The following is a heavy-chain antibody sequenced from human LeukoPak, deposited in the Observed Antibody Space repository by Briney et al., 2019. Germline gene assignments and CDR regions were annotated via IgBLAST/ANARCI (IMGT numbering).Heavy chain of an antibody. CDR3: ARGRGYDFWSGYFHPYMDV. D-gene: IGHD3-3*01. J-gene: IGHJ6*03. CDR2: INHSGST. CDR1: GGSFSGYY. Sequence: SETLSLTCAVYGGSFSGYYWSWIRQPPGKGLEWIGEINHSGSTNYNPSLKSRVTISVDTSKNQFSLKLSSVTAADTAVYYCARGRGYDFWSGYFHPYMDVWGKGTTVTISS. V-gene: IGHV4-34*01.